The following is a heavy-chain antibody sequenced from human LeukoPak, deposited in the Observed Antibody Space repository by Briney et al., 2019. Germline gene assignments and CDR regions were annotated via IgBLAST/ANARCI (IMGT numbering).Heavy chain of an antibody. Sequence: GGSLRLSCAASGFTFSSYSMNWVRQAPGKGLEWVSYISSSSSTIYYADSVKGRFTISRDNAKNSLYLQMNSLRDEDTAVYYCARDALYYDFWSGYYTDDAFDIWGQGTMVTASS. CDR3: ARDALYYDFWSGYYTDDAFDI. J-gene: IGHJ3*02. V-gene: IGHV3-48*02. CDR1: GFTFSSYS. CDR2: ISSSSSTI. D-gene: IGHD3-3*01.